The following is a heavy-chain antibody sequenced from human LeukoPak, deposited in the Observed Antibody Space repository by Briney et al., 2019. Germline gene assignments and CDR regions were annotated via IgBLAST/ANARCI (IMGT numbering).Heavy chain of an antibody. V-gene: IGHV3-30*04. D-gene: IGHD3-9*01. CDR2: ISYDGSNK. Sequence: GRSLRLSCAASGFTFSTYAVHWVRQAPGKGLEWVAVISYDGSNKYYADSVKGRFTISRDNSKNTLYLQMNSLRAEDTAIYYCAKGLQYNILTGFRREYYFDSWGQGTLVTVSS. CDR3: AKGLQYNILTGFRREYYFDS. J-gene: IGHJ4*02. CDR1: GFTFSTYA.